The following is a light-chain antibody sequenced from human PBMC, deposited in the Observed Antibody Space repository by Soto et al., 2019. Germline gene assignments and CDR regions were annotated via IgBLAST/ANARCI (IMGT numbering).Light chain of an antibody. V-gene: IGKV3-15*01. CDR1: QSVSIK. CDR3: QQYNNWLSGT. Sequence: IVITQSPATLSVSPWQRSTLSCSSSQSVSIKLAWYQQKPGQAPRLLIYDTSTRATGIPARFSGSGSGTEFTLTISSLQSEDFAVYYCQQYNNWLSGTFGQGTKVDI. J-gene: IGKJ1*01. CDR2: DTS.